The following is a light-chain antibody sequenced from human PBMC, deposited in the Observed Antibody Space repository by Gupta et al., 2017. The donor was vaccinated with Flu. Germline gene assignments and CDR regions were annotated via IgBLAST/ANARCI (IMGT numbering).Light chain of an antibody. Sequence: QSALTQSPSVSGSPGQSVTISCTGTSSDVGSYNRVSWYQQPPGTAPKLMIYEVSNRPSGVPDRVSGSKSGNTASLTISGLHAEDEADYDCSSYTSSSTYGFGTGTKVTVL. CDR1: SSDVGSYNR. J-gene: IGLJ1*01. CDR2: EVS. CDR3: SSYTSSSTYG. V-gene: IGLV2-18*02.